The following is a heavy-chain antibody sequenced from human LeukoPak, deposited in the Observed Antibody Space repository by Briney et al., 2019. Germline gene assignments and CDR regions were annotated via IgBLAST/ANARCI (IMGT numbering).Heavy chain of an antibody. CDR2: IWYDGSNK. V-gene: IGHV3-30*02. J-gene: IGHJ6*02. CDR1: GFTFSSYG. CDR3: AKDMLGVSTGMDV. Sequence: GGSLRLSCAASGFTFSSYGMHWVRQAPGKGLEWVAVIWYDGSNKYYADSVKGRFTISRDNSKNTLYLQMNSLRAEDTALYYCAKDMLGVSTGMDVWGQGTTVTVSS. D-gene: IGHD3-3*01.